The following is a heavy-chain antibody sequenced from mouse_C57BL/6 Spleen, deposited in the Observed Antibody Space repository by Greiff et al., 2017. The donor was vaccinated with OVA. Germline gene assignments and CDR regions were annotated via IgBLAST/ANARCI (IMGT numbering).Heavy chain of an antibody. CDR3: AKNDYDEEA. V-gene: IGHV2-3*01. CDR1: GFSFPSYC. J-gene: IGHJ3*01. CDR2: IWGDGST. D-gene: IGHD2-4*01. Sequence: QVQLKESGPGLVAPSQTLSISCTVSGFSFPSYCVSWFRQPPGKGLDWLGVIWGDGSTNYHSALISRLSISKDNSKSQVFLKLNSLQTDDTATYYCAKNDYDEEAWGQGTLVTVSA.